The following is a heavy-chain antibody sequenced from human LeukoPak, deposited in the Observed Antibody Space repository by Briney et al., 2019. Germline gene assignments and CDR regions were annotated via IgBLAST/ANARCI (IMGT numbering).Heavy chain of an antibody. Sequence: PGGSLRLSCAASGFTFSSYWMHWVRQAPGKGLVWVSRINSDGTTTTYADSVKGRFTISRDNAKSMVYLQMNSLRAEDTAVYYCAKDVGRTIWGQGTLVTVSS. CDR3: AKDVGRTI. V-gene: IGHV3-74*01. CDR2: INSDGTTT. CDR1: GFTFSSYW. D-gene: IGHD1-26*01. J-gene: IGHJ4*02.